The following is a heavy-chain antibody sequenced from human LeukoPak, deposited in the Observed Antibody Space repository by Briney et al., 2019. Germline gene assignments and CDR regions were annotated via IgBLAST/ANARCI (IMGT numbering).Heavy chain of an antibody. Sequence: GGSLRLSCAASGVTFSKYGMKWVRQAAGAGLEYVSGISRSGDITHYADSVKGRFTIARDNAENSLYLQMNGLRVEDTAVYFCGRGDQKATITGLDSWGQGTLVTVSS. CDR1: GVTFSKYG. V-gene: IGHV3-21*06. J-gene: IGHJ4*02. CDR3: GRGDQKATITGLDS. CDR2: ISRSGDIT. D-gene: IGHD5-24*01.